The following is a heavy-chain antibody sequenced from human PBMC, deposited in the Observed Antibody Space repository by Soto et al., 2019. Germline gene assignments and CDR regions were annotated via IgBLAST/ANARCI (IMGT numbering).Heavy chain of an antibody. CDR2: ISGTGGTT. CDR1: GFTFSDYV. Sequence: GALRLSCAASGFTFSDYVMTLVRQAPGKGLEWVSAISGTGGTTYYADSVKGRFTFSRDNSKNTLYLQMNSLRAEDTALYHCAKSARGDGYKNAFDIWGQGTMVTVSS. D-gene: IGHD5-12*01. J-gene: IGHJ3*02. V-gene: IGHV3-23*01. CDR3: AKSARGDGYKNAFDI.